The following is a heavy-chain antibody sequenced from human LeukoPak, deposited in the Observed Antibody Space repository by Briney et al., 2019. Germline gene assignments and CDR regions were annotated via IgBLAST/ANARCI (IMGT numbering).Heavy chain of an antibody. Sequence: ASVKVSCKASGYTFTSYYMHWVRQAPGQGLEWMGWMNPNSGNTGYAQKFQGRVTMTRNTSISTAYMELSSLRSEDTAVYYCARVVPDSGYILGGANYYYYMDVWGKGTTVTVSS. CDR1: GYTFTSYY. J-gene: IGHJ6*03. D-gene: IGHD5-12*01. CDR3: ARVVPDSGYILGGANYYYYMDV. V-gene: IGHV1-8*02. CDR2: MNPNSGNT.